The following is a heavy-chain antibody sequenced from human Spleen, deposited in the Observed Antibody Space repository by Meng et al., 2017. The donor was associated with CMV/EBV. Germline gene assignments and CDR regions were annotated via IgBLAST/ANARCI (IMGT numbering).Heavy chain of an antibody. CDR3: AREDYSNYPRV. CDR2: IKQDGSEK. J-gene: IGHJ4*02. Sequence: GESLKISCAASGFTFSSYWMSWVRQAPGKGLEWGANIKQDGSEKYYVDSVKGRFTISRDNAKNSLYLQMNSLRAEDTAVYYCAREDYSNYPRVWGQGTLVTVSS. V-gene: IGHV3-7*01. CDR1: GFTFSSYW. D-gene: IGHD4-11*01.